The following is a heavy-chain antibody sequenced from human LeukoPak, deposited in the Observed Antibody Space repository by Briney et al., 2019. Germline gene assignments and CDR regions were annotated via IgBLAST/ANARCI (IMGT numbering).Heavy chain of an antibody. J-gene: IGHJ4*02. CDR1: GFTVSSNY. CDR3: AKGRIDSGSYYYIDD. D-gene: IGHD3-10*01. Sequence: GGSLRLSCAASGFTVSSNYMSWVRQAPGKGLEWVSVIYSGGSTYYAVSVKGRFTISRDNSRNTLFLQMNSLRVEDTAVYYCAKGRIDSGSYYYIDDWGQGTLVTVSS. CDR2: IYSGGST. V-gene: IGHV3-53*01.